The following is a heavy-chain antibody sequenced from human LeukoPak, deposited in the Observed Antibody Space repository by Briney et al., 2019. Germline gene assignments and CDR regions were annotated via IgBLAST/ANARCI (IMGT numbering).Heavy chain of an antibody. D-gene: IGHD4-17*01. V-gene: IGHV4-38-2*02. Sequence: SETLFLTRTVSGYSISSGYYWGWIRQPPGKGLEWIGSIYHSGSTYYNPSLKSRVTISVDTSKNQFSLKLSSVTAADTAVYYCARARTTVGRYMDVWGKGTTVTVSS. J-gene: IGHJ6*03. CDR1: GYSISSGYY. CDR3: ARARTTVGRYMDV. CDR2: IYHSGST.